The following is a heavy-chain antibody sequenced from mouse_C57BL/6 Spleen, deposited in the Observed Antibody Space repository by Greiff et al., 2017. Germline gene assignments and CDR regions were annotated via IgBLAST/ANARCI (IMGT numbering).Heavy chain of an antibody. Sequence: QVQLQQPGAELVKPGASVKLSCKASGYTFTSYWMHWVKQRPGQGLEWIGMIHPNSGSTNYNEKFKSKATLTVDKSSSTAYMQLSSLTSEDSAVYSCARSYGSSLYFDYWGQGTTLTVSS. D-gene: IGHD1-1*01. J-gene: IGHJ2*01. V-gene: IGHV1-64*01. CDR2: IHPNSGST. CDR3: ARSYGSSLYFDY. CDR1: GYTFTSYW.